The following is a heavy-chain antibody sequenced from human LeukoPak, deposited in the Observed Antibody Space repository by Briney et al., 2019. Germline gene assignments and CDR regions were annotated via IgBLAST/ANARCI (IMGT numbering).Heavy chain of an antibody. D-gene: IGHD4-23*01. CDR2: INHSGST. Sequence: SETLSLTCAVYGGSFSGYYWSWIRQPPGKGLEWIGEINHSGSTNYNPSLKSRVTISVDTSKNQFSLKLSSVTAADTAVYYCARGFDYGGNSGNFDYWGQGTLVTASS. CDR3: ARGFDYGGNSGNFDY. CDR1: GGSFSGYY. V-gene: IGHV4-34*01. J-gene: IGHJ4*02.